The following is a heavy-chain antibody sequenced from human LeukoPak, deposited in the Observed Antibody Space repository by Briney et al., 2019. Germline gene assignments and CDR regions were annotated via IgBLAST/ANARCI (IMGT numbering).Heavy chain of an antibody. Sequence: GGSLRLSCESSGFIFSTYWMAWVRQAPGEGLEWVANISPDGSATYYVDSVKGRFIITRDNAKQSLFLQMNNLRAEETAVYHCARWGMEAGMSDWGQGTLVTVSS. V-gene: IGHV3-7*01. D-gene: IGHD6-19*01. CDR1: GFIFSTYW. CDR3: ARWGMEAGMSD. CDR2: ISPDGSAT. J-gene: IGHJ4*02.